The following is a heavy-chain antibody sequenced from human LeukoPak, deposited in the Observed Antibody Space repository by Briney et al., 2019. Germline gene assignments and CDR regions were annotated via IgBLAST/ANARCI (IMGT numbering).Heavy chain of an antibody. Sequence: SQTLSLTCAVSGGSISSGGYSWSWIRQPPGKGLEWIGYIYHSGSTYYNPSLKSRVTISVDRSKNQFSLKLSSVTAAETAVYYGARATGPYYFDYWGQGTLVTVS. V-gene: IGHV4-30-2*01. CDR1: GGSISSGGYS. CDR3: ARATGPYYFDY. CDR2: IYHSGST. D-gene: IGHD5-12*01. J-gene: IGHJ4*02.